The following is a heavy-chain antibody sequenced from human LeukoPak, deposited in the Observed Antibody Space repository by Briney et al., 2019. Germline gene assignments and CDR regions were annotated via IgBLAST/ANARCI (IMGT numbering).Heavy chain of an antibody. J-gene: IGHJ4*02. D-gene: IGHD3-10*01. V-gene: IGHV4-59*01. Sequence: SETLSLTCTVSSGSISSYYWGWIRQPPGKGLEWIGYIYYSGSTNYNPSLKSRVTISVDTSKNQFSLKLSSVTAADTAVYYCARISTRVRGLVAYWGQGTLVTVSS. CDR2: IYYSGST. CDR3: ARISTRVRGLVAY. CDR1: SGSISSYY.